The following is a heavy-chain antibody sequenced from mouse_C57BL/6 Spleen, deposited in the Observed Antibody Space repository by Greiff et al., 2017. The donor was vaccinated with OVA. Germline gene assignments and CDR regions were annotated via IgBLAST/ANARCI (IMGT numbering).Heavy chain of an antibody. J-gene: IGHJ3*01. V-gene: IGHV2-2*01. CDR1: GFSLTSYG. CDR2: IWSGGST. CDR3: ARSYDGHGGFAY. Sequence: VQLQESGPGLVQPSQSLSITCTVSGFSLTSYGVHWVRQSPGKGLEWLGVIWSGGSTDYNAAFISRLSISKDNSKSQVFFKMNSLQADDTAIYYCARSYDGHGGFAYWGQGTLVTVSA. D-gene: IGHD2-3*01.